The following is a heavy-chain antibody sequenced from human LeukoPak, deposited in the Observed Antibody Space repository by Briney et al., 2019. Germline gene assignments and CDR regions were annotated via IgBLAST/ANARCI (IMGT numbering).Heavy chain of an antibody. CDR1: GGSISSYY. J-gene: IGHJ6*03. Sequence: SETLSLTCTVSGGSISSYYWSWIRQPPGKGLEWIGEINHSGTTDYNPSLQSRVTISLDTSKNQFSLKVTSVTAADTAVYYCARSQEAGYSSGWYDSYYYYYMDVWGKGTTVTISS. CDR3: ARSQEAGYSSGWYDSYYYYYMDV. V-gene: IGHV4-34*01. CDR2: INHSGTT. D-gene: IGHD6-19*01.